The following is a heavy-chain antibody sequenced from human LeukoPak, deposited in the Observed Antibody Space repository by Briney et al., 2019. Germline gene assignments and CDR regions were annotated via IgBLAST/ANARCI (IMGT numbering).Heavy chain of an antibody. J-gene: IGHJ2*01. Sequence: SETLSLTCTVSGGSVSSYYWSWIRRPPGRGLEWIAYLSHSGSSDSNPSLTSRVTTLVDTSKNQFSLKLTSVTAADTAVYYCARASLGPESSPWYFDLWGRGTLVTVSS. CDR3: ARASLGPESSPWYFDL. CDR1: GGSVSSYY. CDR2: LSHSGSS. V-gene: IGHV4-59*02.